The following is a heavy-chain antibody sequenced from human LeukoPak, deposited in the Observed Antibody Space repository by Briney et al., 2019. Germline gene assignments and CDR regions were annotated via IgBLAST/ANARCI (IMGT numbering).Heavy chain of an antibody. CDR2: ISSSSSYI. CDR1: GFTFSSYS. CDR3: AKGIYSSGWSYFDY. V-gene: IGHV3-21*04. D-gene: IGHD6-19*01. J-gene: IGHJ4*01. Sequence: GGSLRLSCAASGFTFSSYSMNWVRQAPGRVLEWVSSISSSSSYIYYADSVKGRFTISRDNSKNTLYLQMNSLRAEDTAVYYCAKGIYSSGWSYFDYWGHGTLVTVSS.